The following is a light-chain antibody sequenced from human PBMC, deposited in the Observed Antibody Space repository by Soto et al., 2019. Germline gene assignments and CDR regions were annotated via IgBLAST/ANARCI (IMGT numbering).Light chain of an antibody. CDR2: KAS. CDR1: QSIPSW. CDR3: QYYNSYSVT. J-gene: IGKJ4*01. V-gene: IGKV1-5*03. Sequence: DIQMTQSPSTLSASVGDRVTITCRASQSIPSWLAWYQQKPGKGPELLIYKASSLESGVPSRFSGSGSGTEFTLTISSLQPDDFATYYCQYYNSYSVTFDGGTKLEIK.